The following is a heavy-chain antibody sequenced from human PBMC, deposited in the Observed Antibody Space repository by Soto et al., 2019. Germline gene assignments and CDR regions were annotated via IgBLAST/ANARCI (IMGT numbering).Heavy chain of an antibody. J-gene: IGHJ4*02. Sequence: EVQLLESGGGLVQPGGSLRLSCAASGFTFSSYAMDWVRQAPGKGLEWVSSISASGGTTYHADSVKGRFTISRDSSKNTLYLQMNSLRAEDTALYYCAKPHSASQYGLNYLDHWGQGTPVTVSS. V-gene: IGHV3-23*01. CDR3: AKPHSASQYGLNYLDH. CDR1: GFTFSSYA. D-gene: IGHD1-26*01. CDR2: ISASGGTT.